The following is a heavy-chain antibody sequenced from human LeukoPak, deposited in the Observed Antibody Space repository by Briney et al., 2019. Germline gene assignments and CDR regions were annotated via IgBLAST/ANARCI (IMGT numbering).Heavy chain of an antibody. Sequence: PGGSLRLSCAASGFTFSSYWMHWVRQAPGKGLVWVSRINSDGSSTSYADSVKGRFTISRDNSKNTLYLQMNSLGAEDTAVYYCARVEVVVAATLYYYYYMDVWGKGTTVTISS. CDR3: ARVEVVVAATLYYYYYMDV. D-gene: IGHD2-15*01. CDR1: GFTFSSYW. J-gene: IGHJ6*03. V-gene: IGHV3-74*01. CDR2: INSDGSST.